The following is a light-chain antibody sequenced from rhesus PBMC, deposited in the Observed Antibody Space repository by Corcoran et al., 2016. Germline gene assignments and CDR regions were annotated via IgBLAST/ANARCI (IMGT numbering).Light chain of an antibody. CDR3: QQYSSSPWT. CDR1: QSISNW. CDR2: KAS. J-gene: IGKJ1*01. Sequence: DIQMTQSPSSLSASVGDTVTITCRASQSISNWLAWSQQKPGKAPKLLIYKASTLQGGVPSRFSGSGSGTDFTFTISGLQSEDFATYYCQQYSSSPWTFGLGTKVEIK. V-gene: IGKV1-22*01.